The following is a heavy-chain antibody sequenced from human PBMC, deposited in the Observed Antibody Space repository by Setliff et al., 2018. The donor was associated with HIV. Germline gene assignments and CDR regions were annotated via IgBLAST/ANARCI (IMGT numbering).Heavy chain of an antibody. V-gene: IGHV4-39*07. D-gene: IGHD3-22*01. CDR1: GGSISSSSYY. CDR2: IYYSGST. CDR3: ARGSRGARASKIDSSGYYLVY. J-gene: IGHJ4*02. Sequence: SETLSLTCTVSGGSISSSSYYWGWIRQPPGKGLEWIGSIYYSGSTYYNPSLKSRVTILVDTSKNQFSLKLSSVTAADTAVYYCARGSRGARASKIDSSGYYLVYWGQGTLVTVSS.